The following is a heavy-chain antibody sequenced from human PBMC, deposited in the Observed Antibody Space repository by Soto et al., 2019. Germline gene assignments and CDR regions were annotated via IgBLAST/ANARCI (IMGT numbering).Heavy chain of an antibody. J-gene: IGHJ4*02. Sequence: PGGSLRLSCTASGFTFGDYAMSWFRQAPGKGLEWVGFIRSKAYGGTTEYAASVKGRFTISRDDSKSIAYLQMNSLKTEDTAVYYCTRDQEVLRYFDWFPDTDYWGQGTLVTVSS. CDR2: IRSKAYGGTT. CDR3: TRDQEVLRYFDWFPDTDY. D-gene: IGHD3-9*01. CDR1: GFTFGDYA. V-gene: IGHV3-49*03.